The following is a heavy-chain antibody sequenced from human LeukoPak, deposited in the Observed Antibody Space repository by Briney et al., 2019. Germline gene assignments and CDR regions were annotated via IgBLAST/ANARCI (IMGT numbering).Heavy chain of an antibody. Sequence: ASVKVSCKASGYTFTSYGISWVRQAPGQGLEWMGWISAYNGNTNYAQKLQGRVIMTTDTSTSTAYMELRSLRSDDTAVYYCARQSDYSSGWQDYYYYYGMDVRGQGTTVTVSS. CDR3: ARQSDYSSGWQDYYYYYGMDV. D-gene: IGHD6-19*01. J-gene: IGHJ6*02. V-gene: IGHV1-18*01. CDR1: GYTFTSYG. CDR2: ISAYNGNT.